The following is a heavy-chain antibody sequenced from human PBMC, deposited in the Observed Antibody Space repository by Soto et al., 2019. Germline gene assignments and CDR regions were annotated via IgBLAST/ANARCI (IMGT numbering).Heavy chain of an antibody. CDR1: GGTFSSYA. V-gene: IGHV1-69*06. D-gene: IGHD3-10*01. CDR2: IIPIFGTA. CDR3: ARDRNTMVRGVFDY. J-gene: IGHJ4*02. Sequence: GASVKVSCKASGGTFSSYAISWVRQAPGQGLEWMGGIIPIFGTANYAQKFQGRVTITADKSTSTAYMELSSLRSEDTAVYYCARDRNTMVRGVFDYWGQGTLVTVSS.